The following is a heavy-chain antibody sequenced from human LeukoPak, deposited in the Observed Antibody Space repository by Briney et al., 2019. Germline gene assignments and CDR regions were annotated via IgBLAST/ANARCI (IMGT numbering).Heavy chain of an antibody. J-gene: IGHJ4*02. D-gene: IGHD4-23*01. CDR3: ARGGKATVVTM. CDR1: GGSVNSYY. CDR2: IYSSGST. Sequence: SETLSLTCTVSGGSVNSYYWSWIRQPAGKGLEWIGRIYSSGSTNYNPSLKSRVSMSVDTSKNQFSLKLTSVTAADTAVYYCARGGKATVVTMWGQGILVTVSS. V-gene: IGHV4-4*07.